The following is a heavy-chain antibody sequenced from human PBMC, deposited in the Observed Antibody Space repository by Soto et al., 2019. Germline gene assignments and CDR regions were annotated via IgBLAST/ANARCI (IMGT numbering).Heavy chain of an antibody. CDR1: GYTFTDYY. CDR2: INPNSAGT. J-gene: IGHJ3*01. V-gene: IGHV1-2*02. CDR3: ARLRTAVAGDAFDV. D-gene: IGHD6-19*01. Sequence: QVQLVQSGAEVKKPGASVKVSCKASGYTFTDYYLHWVRQAPGQRLEWMGWINPNSAGTHFAQKFQGRVTMTREPSISTAFMELSSLPSDDTAMYFCARLRTAVAGDAFDVWGQGTMVNVSS.